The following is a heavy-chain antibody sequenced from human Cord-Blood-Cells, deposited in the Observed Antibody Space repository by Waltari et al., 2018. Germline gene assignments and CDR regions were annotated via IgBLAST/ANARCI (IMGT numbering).Heavy chain of an antibody. J-gene: IGHJ4*02. CDR3: ARARYSSGKDY. Sequence: QVQLVQSGAEVKKPGASVKVCCKASGYTFTSYDMNSVRQATGQGREWMGWMNPNSGNTGYAQKFQGRVTMTRNTSISTAYMELSSLRSEDTAVYYCARARYSSGKDYWGQGTLVTVSS. CDR1: GYTFTSYD. CDR2: MNPNSGNT. D-gene: IGHD6-19*01. V-gene: IGHV1-8*01.